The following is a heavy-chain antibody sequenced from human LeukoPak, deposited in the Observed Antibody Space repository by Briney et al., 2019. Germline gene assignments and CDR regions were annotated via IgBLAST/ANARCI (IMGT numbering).Heavy chain of an antibody. CDR3: TRRCSSTSCIEY. J-gene: IGHJ4*02. CDR2: IYYSGST. V-gene: IGHV4-39*01. CDR1: GGSISSSRNY. D-gene: IGHD2-2*01. Sequence: SETLSLTCTVSGGSISSSRNYWGWIRRPPGKGLEWIGSIYYSGSTYYNPSLKSRVTISVDTSKNQFSLKLSSVTAADTAVYYCTRRCSSTSCIEYWGQGTLVTVSS.